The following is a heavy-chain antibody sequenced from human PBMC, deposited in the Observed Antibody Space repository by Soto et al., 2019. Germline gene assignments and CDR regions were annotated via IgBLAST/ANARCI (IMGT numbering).Heavy chain of an antibody. CDR2: IVVGSGNT. J-gene: IGHJ6*02. V-gene: IGHV1-58*02. CDR1: GFTFTSSA. CDR3: AFGEESRYYYYGMDV. Sequence: SVKVSCKASGFTFTSSAIQLVRQARGQRLEWIGWIVVGSGNTNYAQKFQERVTITRDMSTSTAYMELSSLRAEDTAVYYCAFGEESRYYYYGMDVWGQGTTVTISS. D-gene: IGHD3-10*01.